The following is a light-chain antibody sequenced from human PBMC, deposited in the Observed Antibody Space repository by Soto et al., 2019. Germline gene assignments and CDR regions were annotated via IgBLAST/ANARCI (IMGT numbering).Light chain of an antibody. J-gene: IGKJ5*01. CDR1: QSVSNR. Sequence: DIQMTQSPSSLSPSVGHSVTISCRASQSVSNRLAWYQQKPGKAPNLLIYDASTLESGVPSRFSGSGSGTEYSLTISSLQPDDFATYYCQQYYTYNTFGQGTRLEIK. CDR3: QQYYTYNT. V-gene: IGKV1-5*01. CDR2: DAS.